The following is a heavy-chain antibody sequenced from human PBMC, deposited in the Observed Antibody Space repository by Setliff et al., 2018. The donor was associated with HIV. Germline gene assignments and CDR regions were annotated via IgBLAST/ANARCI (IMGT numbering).Heavy chain of an antibody. D-gene: IGHD1-26*01. CDR3: AKGKGGSYGDAFDI. Sequence: GGSLRLSCAASGFTFSSYAMNWVRQAPGKGLEWVSAISGSGGNTFYADSVKGRFTISRDSSKNTLYLQMNSLRAEDTAVYYCAKGKGGSYGDAFDIWGQGTMVTVSS. CDR2: ISGSGGNT. J-gene: IGHJ3*02. V-gene: IGHV3-23*01. CDR1: GFTFSSYA.